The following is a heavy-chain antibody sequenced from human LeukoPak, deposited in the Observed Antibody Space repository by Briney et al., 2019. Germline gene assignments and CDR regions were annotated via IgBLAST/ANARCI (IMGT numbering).Heavy chain of an antibody. CDR3: ARVGKGVVLMVYANNFDY. Sequence: SETLSLTCSVSGYSVSSGFYWGWIRQPPGKGLEWIGTIFHSGSTYYNPSLKSRVTISVDTSKNQFSLKLSSVTAADTAAYYCARVGKGVVLMVYANNFDYWGQGTLVTVSS. V-gene: IGHV4-38-2*02. D-gene: IGHD2-8*01. CDR2: IFHSGST. CDR1: GYSVSSGFY. J-gene: IGHJ4*02.